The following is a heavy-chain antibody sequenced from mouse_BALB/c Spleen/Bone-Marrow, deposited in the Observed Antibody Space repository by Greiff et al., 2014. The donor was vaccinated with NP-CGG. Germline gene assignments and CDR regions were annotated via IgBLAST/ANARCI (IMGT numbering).Heavy chain of an antibody. Sequence: EVQLVESGGGLVMPGGSLKLSCAASGFTFSSYAMSWVRQTPEKRLEWVATISSGGSYTYYPDSVKGRFTISRDNAKNTLYLQMSSLRSEDTAMYYCARSRFAYWGQGTLVTVSA. CDR1: GFTFSSYA. CDR2: ISSGGSYT. J-gene: IGHJ3*01. V-gene: IGHV5-9-3*01. CDR3: ARSRFAY.